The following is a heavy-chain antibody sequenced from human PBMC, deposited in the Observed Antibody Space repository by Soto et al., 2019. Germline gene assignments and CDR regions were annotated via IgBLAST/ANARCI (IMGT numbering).Heavy chain of an antibody. CDR1: GYTFNIYY. Sequence: GASVKVSCKASGYTFNIYYMHWARQAPGQGLEWMGIINPSGGSTSYAQKFQGRVTMTRDTSTSTVYMELSSLRSEDTAVYYCARAWATPAYCSSTSCYPGDDYWGQGTLVTVSS. D-gene: IGHD2-2*01. J-gene: IGHJ4*02. V-gene: IGHV1-46*02. CDR3: ARAWATPAYCSSTSCYPGDDY. CDR2: INPSGGST.